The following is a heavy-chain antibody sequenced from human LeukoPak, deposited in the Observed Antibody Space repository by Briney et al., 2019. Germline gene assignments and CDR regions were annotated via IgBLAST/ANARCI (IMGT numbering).Heavy chain of an antibody. Sequence: GGSLRLSCAASGFTFSSYSMNWVRQAPGKGLEWVSYISSSSSTIYYADPVKGRFNISRDSAKNSLYLQMNSLRDEDTAVYYCARVLRDQGVNRFDPWGQGTLVTVSS. CDR1: GFTFSSYS. D-gene: IGHD3-10*01. J-gene: IGHJ5*02. V-gene: IGHV3-48*02. CDR2: ISSSSSTI. CDR3: ARVLRDQGVNRFDP.